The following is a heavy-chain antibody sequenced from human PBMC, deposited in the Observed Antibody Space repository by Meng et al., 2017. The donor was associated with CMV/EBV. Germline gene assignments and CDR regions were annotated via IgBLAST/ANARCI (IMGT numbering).Heavy chain of an antibody. V-gene: IGHV1-2*02. J-gene: IGHJ5*02. CDR3: ARGRYFDWLSQDP. Sequence: ASVKVSCKASGYTFTGYYMHWVRQAPGQGLEWMGWINPNSGGTNYAQKFQGRVTMTRDTSISTAHMELSRLRSDDTAVYYCARGRYFDWLSQDPWGQGTLVTVSS. D-gene: IGHD3-9*01. CDR1: GYTFTGYY. CDR2: INPNSGGT.